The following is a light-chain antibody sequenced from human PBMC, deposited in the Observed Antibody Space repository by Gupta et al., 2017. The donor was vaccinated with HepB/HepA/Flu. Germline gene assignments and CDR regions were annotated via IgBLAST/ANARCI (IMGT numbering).Light chain of an antibody. Sequence: QSALTQPASVSGSPGQSITISCTATSSDVGDYKSVSWYQQHPGKAPKLLISNVSNRHSGVSNRFSGSKYGTTASLTISGLQAEDEADYYCSYVTETMTLVVFGGGTKVTVL. V-gene: IGLV2-14*01. J-gene: IGLJ2*01. CDR2: NVS. CDR1: SSDVGDYKS. CDR3: SYVTETMTLVV.